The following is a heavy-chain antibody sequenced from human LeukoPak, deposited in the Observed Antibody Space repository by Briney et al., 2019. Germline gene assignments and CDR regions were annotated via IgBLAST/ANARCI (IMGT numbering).Heavy chain of an antibody. J-gene: IGHJ6*03. D-gene: IGHD5-18*01. Sequence: GGSLRLSCIASGFTFSDYSFNWVRQAPGKGLEWVSCISTRGSYIYYADSVKGRFTISRDNAKNSLYLQMNSLRVEDTALYYCAKDIGRVDTASTYMDVWGKGTTVTISS. CDR2: ISTRGSYI. CDR3: AKDIGRVDTASTYMDV. V-gene: IGHV3-21*04. CDR1: GFTFSDYS.